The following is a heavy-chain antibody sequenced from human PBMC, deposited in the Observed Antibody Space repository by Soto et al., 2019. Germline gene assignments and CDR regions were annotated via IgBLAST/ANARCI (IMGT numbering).Heavy chain of an antibody. V-gene: IGHV4-59*01. Sequence: SETLSLTCTVSGGSISSYYWSWIRQPPGKGLEWIGYIYYSGSTNYNPSLKSRVTISVDTSKNQFSLKLSSVTAADTAVYYCARDSEYSSGWLDYWGKGTLITV. J-gene: IGHJ4*02. CDR1: GGSISSYY. CDR2: IYYSGST. CDR3: ARDSEYSSGWLDY. D-gene: IGHD6-19*01.